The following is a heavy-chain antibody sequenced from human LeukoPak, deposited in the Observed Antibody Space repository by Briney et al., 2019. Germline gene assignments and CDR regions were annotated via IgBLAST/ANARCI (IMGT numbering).Heavy chain of an antibody. CDR3: ARGGGRIAAAGTGKYYYYYGMDV. V-gene: IGHV4-59*01. CDR1: GGSISSYY. CDR2: IYYSGST. Sequence: SETLSLTCTVSGGSISSYYSSWIRQPPGKGLEWIGYIYYSGSTNYNPSLKSRVTISVDTSKNQFSLKLSSVTAADTAVYYCARGGGRIAAAGTGKYYYYYGMDVWGQGTTVTVSS. J-gene: IGHJ6*02. D-gene: IGHD6-13*01.